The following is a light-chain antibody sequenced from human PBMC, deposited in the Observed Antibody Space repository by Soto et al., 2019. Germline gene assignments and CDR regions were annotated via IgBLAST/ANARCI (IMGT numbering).Light chain of an antibody. Sequence: EIVLTQSPATLSLSPGERATLSCRASQSVSKYLAWYQQKPGQAPRLLINDASNRATGIPARFSGSGSGTDFTLTISSLEPEDFGVYYCQQSSNWPQITFGGGTKVEIK. V-gene: IGKV3-11*01. J-gene: IGKJ4*01. CDR1: QSVSKY. CDR2: DAS. CDR3: QQSSNWPQIT.